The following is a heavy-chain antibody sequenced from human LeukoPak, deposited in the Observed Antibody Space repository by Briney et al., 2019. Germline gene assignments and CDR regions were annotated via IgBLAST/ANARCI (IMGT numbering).Heavy chain of an antibody. V-gene: IGHV3-7*01. CDR2: INQNGSEK. CDR1: GFSFNSYW. Sequence: PGGSLRLSCAASGFSFNSYWMNWVRQAPGKGLEWVANINQNGSEKYYVDPVKGRFTISRDNAKNSLYLQMSSLRAEDAAVYYCARDQGAGSDYWGQGALVTVSS. J-gene: IGHJ4*02. CDR3: ARDQGAGSDY. D-gene: IGHD6-19*01.